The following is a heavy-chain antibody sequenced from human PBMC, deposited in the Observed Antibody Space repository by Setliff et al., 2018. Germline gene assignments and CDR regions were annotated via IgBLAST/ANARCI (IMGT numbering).Heavy chain of an antibody. V-gene: IGHV4-4*07. CDR2: IYIGGSA. D-gene: IGHD2-8*01. J-gene: IGHJ2*01. Sequence: SETLSLTCTVSGGSISSYYWSWIRQPAGKGLEWIGHIYIGGSANYNPSLKSRVTISVDTSKNQFSLKLSSVTAADTAVYYCARSPSSSKGLYWYFDLWGRGSLVTVSS. CDR3: ARSPSSSKGLYWYFDL. CDR1: GGSISSYY.